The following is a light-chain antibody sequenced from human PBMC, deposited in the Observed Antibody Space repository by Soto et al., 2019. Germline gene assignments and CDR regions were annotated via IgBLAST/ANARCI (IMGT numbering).Light chain of an antibody. CDR1: QSVSSSY. J-gene: IGKJ1*01. Sequence: EIVLTQSPGTLSLSPGERATLSCRASQSVSSSYLAWYQQKPGQAPRLLIYGASSRATGIPERFSRSGSGTDFTLPITRLEPEDCAVYYCQQYGASPGTFDQGTNVELK. CDR3: QQYGASPGT. V-gene: IGKV3-20*01. CDR2: GAS.